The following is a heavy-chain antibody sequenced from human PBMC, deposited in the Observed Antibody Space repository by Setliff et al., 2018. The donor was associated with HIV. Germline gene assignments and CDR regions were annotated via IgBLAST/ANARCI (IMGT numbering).Heavy chain of an antibody. CDR1: GDSVSSYY. D-gene: IGHD2-15*01. CDR3: ARRRCSAASCPDNSWNWLDP. V-gene: IGHV4-59*08. J-gene: IGHJ5*02. Sequence: KASETLSLTCTVSGDSVSSYYWNWIRQPPGKALEWIGYIYYGSTHYNPSFEGRVTISVDTSKNQFSLKLRSVTAADTAMYYCARRRCSAASCPDNSWNWLDPWGQGTLVTAPQ. CDR2: IYYGST.